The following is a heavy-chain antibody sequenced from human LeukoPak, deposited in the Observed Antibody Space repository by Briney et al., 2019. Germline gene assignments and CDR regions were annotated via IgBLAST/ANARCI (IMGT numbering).Heavy chain of an antibody. J-gene: IGHJ4*02. CDR2: IYYSGST. CDR3: ARAVDTAMAIDY. V-gene: IGHV4-31*03. CDR1: GGSISSGGYY. Sequence: PSETLSLTCTVSGGSISSGGYYWSWIRQHPGKGLEWIGYIYYSGSTYHNPSLKSRVTISVDTSKNQFSLKLSSVTAADTAVYYCARAVDTAMAIDYWGQGTLVTVSS. D-gene: IGHD5-18*01.